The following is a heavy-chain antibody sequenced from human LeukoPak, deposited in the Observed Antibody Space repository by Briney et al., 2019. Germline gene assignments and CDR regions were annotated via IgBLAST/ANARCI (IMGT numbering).Heavy chain of an antibody. J-gene: IGHJ4*02. D-gene: IGHD4-17*01. CDR1: GFTFSSYS. CDR2: ISSSSSYI. Sequence: GGSLRLSCAASGFTFSSYSMNWVRRATGKGLEWVSSISSSSSYIYYADSVKGRFTISRDNAKNSLYLQMNSLRAEDTAVYYCARMTTVTIFDYWGQGTLVTVSS. V-gene: IGHV3-21*01. CDR3: ARMTTVTIFDY.